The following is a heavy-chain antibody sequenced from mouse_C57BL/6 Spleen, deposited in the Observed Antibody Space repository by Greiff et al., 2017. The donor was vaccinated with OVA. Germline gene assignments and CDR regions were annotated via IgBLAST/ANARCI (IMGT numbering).Heavy chain of an antibody. Sequence: EVKLQQSGPELVKPGASVKISCKASGYTFTDYYMNWVKQSHGKSLEWIGDINPNNGGTSYNQKFKGKATLTVDKSSSTAYMELRSLTSEDSAVYYCARGRATMITTRGYYYAMDYWGQGTSVTVSS. CDR3: ARGRATMITTRGYYYAMDY. CDR2: INPNNGGT. CDR1: GYTFTDYY. V-gene: IGHV1-26*01. J-gene: IGHJ4*01. D-gene: IGHD2-4*01.